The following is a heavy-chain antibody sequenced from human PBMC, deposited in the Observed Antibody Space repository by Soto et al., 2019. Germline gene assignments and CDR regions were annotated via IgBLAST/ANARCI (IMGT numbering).Heavy chain of an antibody. CDR2: LTGSGDST. CDR1: GFTFSSFA. V-gene: IGHV3-23*01. CDR3: AKGTAVTTGDMAY. D-gene: IGHD4-17*01. J-gene: IGHJ4*02. Sequence: EVQLLESGGGLVQPGGSLRLSCAASGFTFSSFAMTWVRQAPGKGLEWVSSLTGSGDSTYYADSVKGRFTISRDNSKNTLYLQMNSLRADYTALYYCAKGTAVTTGDMAYWCRGTLVTVSS.